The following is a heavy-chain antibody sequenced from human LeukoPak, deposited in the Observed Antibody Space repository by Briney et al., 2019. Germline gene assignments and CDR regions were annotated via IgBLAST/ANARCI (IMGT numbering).Heavy chain of an antibody. D-gene: IGHD6-19*01. V-gene: IGHV4-4*07. Sequence: SETLSLTCTVSGGSISSYHWSWIRQPAGKGLEWIGRIYTSGSTNYNPSLKSRVTISVDTSKNQFSLKLSSVTAADTAVYFCARLQWLSTPFFDYWGQGTLVTVSS. CDR3: ARLQWLSTPFFDY. CDR1: GGSISSYH. J-gene: IGHJ4*02. CDR2: IYTSGST.